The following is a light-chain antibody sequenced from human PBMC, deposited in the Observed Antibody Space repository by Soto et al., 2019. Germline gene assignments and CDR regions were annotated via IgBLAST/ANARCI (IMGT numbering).Light chain of an antibody. CDR2: AAS. CDR1: QSVSSSY. V-gene: IGKV3-20*01. J-gene: IGKJ3*01. Sequence: EIVLTQSPGTLSLSPGERATVSCRASQSVSSSYLAWYQQKPGQAPRLLIYAASSRATGIPDRFSGSGSGTDFTLTISRLEPEDFAVYYCQQYGSSLFTFGPGTKVDIK. CDR3: QQYGSSLFT.